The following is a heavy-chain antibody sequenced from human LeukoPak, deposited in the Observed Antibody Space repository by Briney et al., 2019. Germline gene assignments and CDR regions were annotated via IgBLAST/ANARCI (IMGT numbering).Heavy chain of an antibody. J-gene: IGHJ3*02. V-gene: IGHV4-61*02. Sequence: SETLSLTCTVSGGSISSGSYHWSWIRQPAGKGLEWIGRIYTSGSTNYNPSLKSRVTMSVDTSKNQFSLRLSSVTAADTAVYYCARGLDSSSWYEGAFDIWGQGTMVTVSS. CDR1: GGSISSGSYH. CDR2: IYTSGST. D-gene: IGHD6-13*01. CDR3: ARGLDSSSWYEGAFDI.